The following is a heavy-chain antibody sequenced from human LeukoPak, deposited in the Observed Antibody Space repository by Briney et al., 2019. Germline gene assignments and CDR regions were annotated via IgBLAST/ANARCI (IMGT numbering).Heavy chain of an antibody. CDR3: ASLPSPTDV. J-gene: IGHJ6*04. CDR1: GFTFSSYE. CDR2: ISSSGTTI. V-gene: IGHV3-48*03. Sequence: GGSLRLSCAASGFTFSSYEMDWVRQAPGKGLEWVSYISSSGTTIYYADSVKGRFTISRDNAKNSLYLQMNSLRAEDTAVYYCASLPSPTDVWGKGTTVTVSS.